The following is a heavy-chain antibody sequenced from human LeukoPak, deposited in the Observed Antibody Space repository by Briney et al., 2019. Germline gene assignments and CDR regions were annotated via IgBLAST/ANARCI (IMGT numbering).Heavy chain of an antibody. J-gene: IGHJ6*02. CDR2: INHSGST. V-gene: IGHV4-34*01. CDR1: GGAFSWFY. CDR3: ARAGTAAAGTENYYYGMDV. Sequence: SETLSLTRAVYGGAFSWFYWGWVRQPPGKGGGGVWGINHSGSTNYNPSLKSRVTISVDTSKNQFSLKLSSVTAADTAVYYCARAGTAAAGTENYYYGMDVWGQGTTVTASS. D-gene: IGHD6-13*01.